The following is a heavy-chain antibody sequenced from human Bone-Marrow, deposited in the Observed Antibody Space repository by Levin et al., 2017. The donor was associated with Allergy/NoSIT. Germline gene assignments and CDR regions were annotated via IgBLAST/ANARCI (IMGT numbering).Heavy chain of an antibody. V-gene: IGHV3-21*01. CDR3: ATRRDCAAGHCYYEYLQD. J-gene: IGHJ1*01. CDR1: GFTLSSYT. Sequence: RPGGSLRLSCAASGFTLSSYTMVWVRQAPGRGLEWVSSISSSSSYIYYADSVKGRFTISRDNAKNSMYLQMNSLKVEDMAVYYCATRRDCAAGHCYYEYLQDWGQGSLVTVSS. D-gene: IGHD2-15*01. CDR2: ISSSSSYI.